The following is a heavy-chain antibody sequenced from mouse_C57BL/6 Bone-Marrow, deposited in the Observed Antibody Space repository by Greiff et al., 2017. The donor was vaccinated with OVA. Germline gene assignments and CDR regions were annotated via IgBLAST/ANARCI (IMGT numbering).Heavy chain of an antibody. CDR1: GYTFTSYG. CDR3: ADYYGSSYGFAY. CDR2: IYPRSGNT. J-gene: IGHJ3*01. V-gene: IGHV1-81*01. D-gene: IGHD1-1*01. Sequence: VQLQQSGAELARPGASVKLSCKASGYTFTSYGISWVKQRTGQGLEWIGEIYPRSGNTYYNEKFKGKATLTADKSSSTAYMALRSLTSEDSAVYFCADYYGSSYGFAYWGQGTLVTVSA.